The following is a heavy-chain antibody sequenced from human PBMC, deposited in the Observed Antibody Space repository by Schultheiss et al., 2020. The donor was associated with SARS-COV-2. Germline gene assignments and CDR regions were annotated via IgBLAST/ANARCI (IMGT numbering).Heavy chain of an antibody. D-gene: IGHD3-10*01. V-gene: IGHV1-69*13. Sequence: SVKVSCKASGGTFSRSAISWVRQAPGQGLEWIGEILPIFHTTNYAQKFQGRVTITADESTSTAYMDLSSLTSDDTAVYYCASSLLTFAFDIWGQGTMVTVSS. CDR2: ILPIFHTT. CDR3: ASSLLTFAFDI. CDR1: GGTFSRSA. J-gene: IGHJ3*02.